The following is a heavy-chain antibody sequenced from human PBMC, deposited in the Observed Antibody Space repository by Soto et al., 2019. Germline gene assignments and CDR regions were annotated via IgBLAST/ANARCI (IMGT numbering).Heavy chain of an antibody. D-gene: IGHD2-2*01. CDR2: INPNSGGT. V-gene: IGHV1-2*02. Sequence: ASVKVSCKASGYTFTGYYMHWVRQAPGQGLEWMGWINPNSGGTNYAQKFQGRVTMTRDTSISTAYMELSRLRSDDTAVYYCARAGKYCSSTSCRYYFDYWGQGTLVNVSS. CDR3: ARAGKYCSSTSCRYYFDY. CDR1: GYTFTGYY. J-gene: IGHJ4*02.